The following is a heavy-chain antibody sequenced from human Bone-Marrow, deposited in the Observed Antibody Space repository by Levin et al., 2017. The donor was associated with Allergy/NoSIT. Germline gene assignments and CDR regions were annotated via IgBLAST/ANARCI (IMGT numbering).Heavy chain of an antibody. CDR2: IAFDSSKK. V-gene: IGHV3-30*18. Sequence: GGSLRLSCAASGFDFTSHGIHWVRQAPGKGLEWVAVIAFDSSKKYYGDSVKGRFTISRDNSKNTVYLQTDSLRREDTAVYYCAKDQGGGWVNYYGLDVWGQGTTV. J-gene: IGHJ6*02. CDR1: GFDFTSHG. D-gene: IGHD6-19*01. CDR3: AKDQGGGWVNYYGLDV.